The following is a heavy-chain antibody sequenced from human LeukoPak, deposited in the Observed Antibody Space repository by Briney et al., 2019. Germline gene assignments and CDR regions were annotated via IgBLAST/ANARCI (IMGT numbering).Heavy chain of an antibody. CDR1: GLTFSSYS. CDR2: ISSSSSYI. Sequence: GGSLRLSCAASGLTFSSYSMNWVRQAPGKGLEWVSSISSSSSYIYYADSVKGRFTISRDNAKNSLYLQMNSLRAEDTAVYYCARDTPSGSYYFDYWGQGTLVTVSS. J-gene: IGHJ4*02. V-gene: IGHV3-21*01. D-gene: IGHD1-26*01. CDR3: ARDTPSGSYYFDY.